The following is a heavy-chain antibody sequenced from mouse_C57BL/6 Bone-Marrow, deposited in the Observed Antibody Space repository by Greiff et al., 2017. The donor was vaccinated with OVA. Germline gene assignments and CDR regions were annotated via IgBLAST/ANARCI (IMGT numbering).Heavy chain of an antibody. Sequence: VKLMESGPGLVAPSQSLSITCTVSGFSLTSYGVDWVRQSPGKGLEWLGVIWGVGSTNYNSALKSRLSISKDNSKSQVFLKMNSLQTDDTARYYCARAELGPFAYWGQGTLVTVSA. J-gene: IGHJ3*01. CDR3: ARAELGPFAY. CDR1: GFSLTSYG. D-gene: IGHD4-1*01. V-gene: IGHV2-6*01. CDR2: IWGVGST.